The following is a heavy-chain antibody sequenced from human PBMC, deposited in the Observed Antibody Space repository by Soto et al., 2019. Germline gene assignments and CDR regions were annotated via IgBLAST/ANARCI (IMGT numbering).Heavy chain of an antibody. J-gene: IGHJ1*01. D-gene: IGHD6-6*01. CDR2: MNPNSGNT. V-gene: IGHV1-8*01. CDR3: ARVSMGSSSEDFQH. Sequence: QVQLVQSGAEVKKPGASVKVSCKASGYSFTSYDINWVRQATGQGLEWMGWMNPNSGNTGYAQKFQGRVTMTRHTXRSTAYMELRSLGSEDTAVYYCARVSMGSSSEDFQHWGQGTLVTVSS. CDR1: GYSFTSYD.